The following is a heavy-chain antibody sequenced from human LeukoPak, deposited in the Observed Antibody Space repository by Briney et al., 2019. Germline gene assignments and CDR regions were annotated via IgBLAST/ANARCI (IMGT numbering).Heavy chain of an antibody. J-gene: IGHJ4*02. V-gene: IGHV4-34*01. D-gene: IGHD3-3*01. Sequence: SETLSLTCAVYGGSFSGYYWSWIRQPPGKGLEWIGEINHSGSTNYNPSLKSRVTISVDTSKNQFSLKLSSVTAADTAVYYCASPGIFGVVIPFYWGQGTLVTVSS. CDR1: GGSFSGYY. CDR3: ASPGIFGVVIPFY. CDR2: INHSGST.